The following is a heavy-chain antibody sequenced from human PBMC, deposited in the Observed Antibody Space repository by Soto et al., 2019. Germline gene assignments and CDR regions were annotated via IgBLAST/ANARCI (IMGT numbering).Heavy chain of an antibody. V-gene: IGHV4-30-4*01. J-gene: IGHJ4*02. Sequence: SETLSLTCTVSGGSISSGDYYWSWIRQPPGKGLEWIGYIYYSGSTSYNPSLKSRVTISVDTSKSQFSLKLSSVTAADTAVYYCARVSGSYLFDYWGQGTLVTVSS. CDR1: GGSISSGDYY. D-gene: IGHD1-26*01. CDR2: IYYSGST. CDR3: ARVSGSYLFDY.